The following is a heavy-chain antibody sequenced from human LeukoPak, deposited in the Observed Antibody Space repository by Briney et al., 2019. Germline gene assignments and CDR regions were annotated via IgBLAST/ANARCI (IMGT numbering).Heavy chain of an antibody. CDR2: IYYSGST. CDR1: GGSISSSSYY. V-gene: IGHV4-39*01. CDR3: ARGRRGVLSLYCSGGSCHPNFDY. D-gene: IGHD2-15*01. Sequence: SETLSLTCTVSGGSISSSSYYWGWMRPPQGKGLEWIGSIYYSGSTYYNPSLKSRVTISVDTSKNQFSLKLSSVTAADTAVYYCARGRRGVLSLYCSGGSCHPNFDYWGRGTLVTVSS. J-gene: IGHJ4*02.